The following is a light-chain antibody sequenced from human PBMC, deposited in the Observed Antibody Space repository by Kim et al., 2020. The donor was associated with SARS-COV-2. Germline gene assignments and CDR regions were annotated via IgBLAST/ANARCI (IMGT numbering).Light chain of an antibody. Sequence: QLALTQSPSASASLGASVKLTCTLSSGHSSYPIAWHQQQPEKGPRYLMKLDNDGSHNKGDGIPDRFSGSSSGAERYLIISTLQSEDEADYYCQTWDTGIWVFGGGTQLTVL. J-gene: IGLJ3*02. CDR3: QTWDTGIWV. CDR1: SGHSSYP. V-gene: IGLV4-69*02. CDR2: LDNDGSH.